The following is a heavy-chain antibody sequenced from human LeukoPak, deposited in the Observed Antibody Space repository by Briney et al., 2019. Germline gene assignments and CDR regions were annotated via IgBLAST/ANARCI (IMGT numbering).Heavy chain of an antibody. V-gene: IGHV7-4-1*02. D-gene: IGHD2-8*01. CDR1: GYTFTSHV. CDR2: INTNTGNP. J-gene: IGHJ4*02. CDR3: ARGGGGKVGLMVYPDY. Sequence: ASVKVSCKASGYTFTSHVINWVRQAPGQGLEWMGWINTNTGNPTYAQGFTGRFVFSLDTSVSTAYLQISSLKAEDTAVYYCARGGGGKVGLMVYPDYWGQGTLVTVSS.